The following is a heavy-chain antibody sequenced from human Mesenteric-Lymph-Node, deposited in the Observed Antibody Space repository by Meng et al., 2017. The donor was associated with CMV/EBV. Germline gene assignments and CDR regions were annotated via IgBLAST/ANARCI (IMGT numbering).Heavy chain of an antibody. CDR2: IRYDGSNK. CDR1: GFSFDFYW. V-gene: IGHV3-30*02. D-gene: IGHD2-15*01. J-gene: IGHJ4*02. Sequence: GGSLRLSCVASGFSFDFYWMSWVRQAPGKGLEWVAFIRYDGSNKYYADFVKGRFTISRDISKNTLYLQMNSLRPEDTAVYYCASEYCSGGSCYGFDYWGQGTLVTVSS. CDR3: ASEYCSGGSCYGFDY.